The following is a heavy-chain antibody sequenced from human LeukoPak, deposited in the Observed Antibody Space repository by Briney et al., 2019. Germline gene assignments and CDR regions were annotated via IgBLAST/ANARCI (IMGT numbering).Heavy chain of an antibody. CDR1: GGSISSGSYY. V-gene: IGHV4-61*02. CDR2: IYTSGST. Sequence: SQTLSLTCTVSGGSISSGSYYWSWIRQPAGKGLEWIGRIYTSGSTNYNPSLKSRVTISVDTSKNQFSLKLSSVTAADTAVYYCARDFTDPNQYYYYYMDVWGKGTTVTVSS. CDR3: ARDFTDPNQYYYYYMDV. J-gene: IGHJ6*03. D-gene: IGHD1-14*01.